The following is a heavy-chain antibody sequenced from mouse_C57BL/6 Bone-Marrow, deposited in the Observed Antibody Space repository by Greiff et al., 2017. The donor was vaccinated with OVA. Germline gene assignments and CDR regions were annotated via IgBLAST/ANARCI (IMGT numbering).Heavy chain of an antibody. CDR2: INPSTGGT. V-gene: IGHV1-42*01. CDR1: GYSFTGYY. J-gene: IGHJ1*03. D-gene: IGHD4-1*02. Sequence: VQLQQSGPELVKPGASVKISCKASGYSFTGYYMNWVKQSPEKSLEWIGEINPSTGGTTYNQKFKAKATLTVDKSSSTAYMQLKSLTSEDSAVYYCARPTTDWYVDVWGTGTTVTVSS. CDR3: ARPTTDWYVDV.